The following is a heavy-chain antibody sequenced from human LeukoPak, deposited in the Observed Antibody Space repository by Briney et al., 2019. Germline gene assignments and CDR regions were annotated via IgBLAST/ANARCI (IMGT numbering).Heavy chain of an antibody. CDR1: GGTFSSYA. V-gene: IGHV1-69*06. J-gene: IGHJ3*02. CDR2: IIPIFGTA. D-gene: IGHD5-18*01. Sequence: ASVKVSCKASGGTFSSYAISWVRQAPGQGLEWMGGIIPIFGTANYAQKFQGRVTITADKSTSTAYMELSSLRSEDTAVYYCARGDTAMDAFDIWGQGTMVTVSS. CDR3: ARGDTAMDAFDI.